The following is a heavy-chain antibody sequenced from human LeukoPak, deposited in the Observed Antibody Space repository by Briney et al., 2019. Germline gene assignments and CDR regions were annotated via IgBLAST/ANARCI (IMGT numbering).Heavy chain of an antibody. CDR2: IYTSGST. CDR3: AINVAVAGTRSGWFDP. Sequence: SQTLSLTCTVSGGSISSGRYYWSWIRQPAGKGLEWIGRIYTSGSTNYNPSLKSRVTISVDTSKNQFSLKLSSVTAADTAVYYCAINVAVAGTRSGWFDPWGQGTLVTVSS. D-gene: IGHD6-19*01. V-gene: IGHV4-61*02. CDR1: GGSISSGRYY. J-gene: IGHJ5*02.